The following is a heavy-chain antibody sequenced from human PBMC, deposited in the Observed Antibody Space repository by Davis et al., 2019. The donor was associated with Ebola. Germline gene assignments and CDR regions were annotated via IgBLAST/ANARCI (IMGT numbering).Heavy chain of an antibody. V-gene: IGHV3-7*01. CDR2: IKQDGSEK. D-gene: IGHD3-22*01. Sequence: GESLKISCAASGFTFSNYWMSWVRQAPGKGLEWVANIKQDGSEKYYVDSVKGRFTISRDNAKNSLHLQMNSLRAEDTAVYYCAREYYDSSGSPYDYWGQGTLVTVSS. J-gene: IGHJ4*02. CDR3: AREYYDSSGSPYDY. CDR1: GFTFSNYW.